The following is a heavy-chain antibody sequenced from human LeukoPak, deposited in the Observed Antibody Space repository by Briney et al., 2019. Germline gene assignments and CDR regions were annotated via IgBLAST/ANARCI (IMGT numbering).Heavy chain of an antibody. CDR1: GFTFSSYG. CDR2: ISASGGST. V-gene: IGHV3-23*01. D-gene: IGHD6-19*01. J-gene: IGHJ4*02. CDR3: AKSGAVAGTNYFDY. Sequence: GGSLRLSCAASGFTFSSYGMSWVRQAPGKGLEWVSAISASGGSTYYADSVKGRFTISRDNSKNTLYLQMNSLRAEDTAVYYCAKSGAVAGTNYFDYWGQGTLVTVSS.